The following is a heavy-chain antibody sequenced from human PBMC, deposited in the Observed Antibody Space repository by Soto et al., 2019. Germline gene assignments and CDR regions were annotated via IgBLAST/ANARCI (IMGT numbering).Heavy chain of an antibody. CDR1: GYSISSSNW. CDR2: IYYSGTT. CDR3: ARREIQGTMDY. Sequence: SETLSLSCAVSGYSISSSNWWGWIRQPPGKGLEWIGYIYYSGTTYYNPSLKSRVTMSVDTSKNQFSLKLTSVTAVDTAVYYCARREIQGTMDYWGHGTLVTVS. V-gene: IGHV4-28*01. D-gene: IGHD3-10*01. J-gene: IGHJ4*01.